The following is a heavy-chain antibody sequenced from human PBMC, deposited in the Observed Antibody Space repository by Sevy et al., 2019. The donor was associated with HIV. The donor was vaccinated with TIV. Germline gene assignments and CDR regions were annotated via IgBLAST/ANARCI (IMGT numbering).Heavy chain of an antibody. D-gene: IGHD3-10*01. CDR3: ARNSMVRGVISSFDY. J-gene: IGHJ4*02. CDR2: IIPIFGTV. V-gene: IGHV1-69*06. CDR1: GGTFRSYA. Sequence: SVKVSCKTSGGTFRSYAISWVRQAPGQGLEWMGWIIPIFGTVNYAQKFRGRVTITADKSTSTAYMELSSLRSEDTAVYYCARNSMVRGVISSFDYWGQGSLVTVSS.